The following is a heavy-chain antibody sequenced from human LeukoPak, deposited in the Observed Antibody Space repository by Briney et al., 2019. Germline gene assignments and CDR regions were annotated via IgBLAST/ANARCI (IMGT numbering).Heavy chain of an antibody. J-gene: IGHJ4*02. CDR1: GFTFSSYA. CDR2: ISGSDGST. D-gene: IGHD3-22*01. Sequence: GGSLRLSCAASGFTFSSYAMGWVRQAPGKGLEWVSGISGSDGSTYYADSVKGRFTISRDNAKNSLYLQMNSLRAEDTAVYYCARGGRGVKYYYDSSGYSGYWGQGTLVTVSS. V-gene: IGHV3-23*01. CDR3: ARGGRGVKYYYDSSGYSGY.